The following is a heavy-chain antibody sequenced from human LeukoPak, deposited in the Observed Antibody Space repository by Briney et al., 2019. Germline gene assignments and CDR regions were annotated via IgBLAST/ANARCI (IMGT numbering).Heavy chain of an antibody. CDR1: GGSISPYY. V-gene: IGHV4-59*01. D-gene: IGHD3-10*02. J-gene: IGHJ4*02. Sequence: SETLSLTCTVSGGSISPYYWSWIRQPPGKGLEWLGYIYYSGNTDYNPSLKSRVAISVDTSKNQFSPKLSSVTAADTAVYYCARSTGSTMFIDYWGQGTLVTVSS. CDR2: IYYSGNT. CDR3: ARSTGSTMFIDY.